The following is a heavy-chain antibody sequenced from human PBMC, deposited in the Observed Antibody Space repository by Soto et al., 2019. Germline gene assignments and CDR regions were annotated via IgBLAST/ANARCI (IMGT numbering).Heavy chain of an antibody. V-gene: IGHV4-59*01. J-gene: IGHJ6*02. CDR2: IYYSGST. CDR1: GGSISSYY. D-gene: IGHD6-19*01. CDR3: ARERRSSGWYDYYYYYGMDV. Sequence: PSETLSLTCTVSGGSISSYYWSWIRQPPGKGLEWIGYIYYSGSTNYNPSLKSRVTISVDTSKSQFSLKLSSVTAADTAVYYCARERRSSGWYDYYYYYGMDVWGQGTTVTVSS.